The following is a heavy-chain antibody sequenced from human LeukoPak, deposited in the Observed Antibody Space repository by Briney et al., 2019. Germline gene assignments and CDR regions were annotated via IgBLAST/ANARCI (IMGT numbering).Heavy chain of an antibody. CDR2: ISSNCSSYI. CDR3: ARRYTVKGWENYYYYGMDV. J-gene: IGHJ6*02. CDR1: GLTLRSYC. D-gene: IGHD3-16*02. Sequence: SLRLLHAASGLTLRSYCMNWVRQAPTKGLESVSSISSNCSSYIYYADSVQGRFTIARDDAKNLLCLQLNGLRAEDTIVLYCARRYTVKGWENYYYYGMDVWGQGTTVTVYS. V-gene: IGHV3-21*01.